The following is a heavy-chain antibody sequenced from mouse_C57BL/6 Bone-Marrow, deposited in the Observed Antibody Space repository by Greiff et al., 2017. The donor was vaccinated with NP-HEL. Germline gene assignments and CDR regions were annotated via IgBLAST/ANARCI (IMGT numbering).Heavy chain of an antibody. J-gene: IGHJ2*01. D-gene: IGHD3-3*01. CDR1: GYTFTDYY. CDR3: AREGDQRVDY. CDR2: IYPGSGNT. Sequence: QVQLQQSGAELVRPGASVKLSCKASGYTFTDYYINWVKQRPGQGLEWIARIYPGSGNTYYNEKFKGKATLTAEKSSSTAYMQLSSLTSEDSAVYFCAREGDQRVDYWGQGTTLTVSS. V-gene: IGHV1-76*01.